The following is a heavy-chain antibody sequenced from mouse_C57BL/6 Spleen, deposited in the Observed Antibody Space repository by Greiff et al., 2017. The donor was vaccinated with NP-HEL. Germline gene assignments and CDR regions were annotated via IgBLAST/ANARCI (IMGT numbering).Heavy chain of an antibody. CDR2: IDPNRGGT. CDR3: AREPDGYYVPWFAY. Sequence: VQLQQPGAELVKPGASVKLSCKASGYTFTSYWMHWVKQRPGRGLEWIGRIDPNRGGTKYNEKFKSKATLTVDKPSSTAYMQLSSLTSEDSAVYYCAREPDGYYVPWFAYWGQGTLVTVSA. V-gene: IGHV1-72*01. CDR1: GYTFTSYW. J-gene: IGHJ3*01. D-gene: IGHD2-3*01.